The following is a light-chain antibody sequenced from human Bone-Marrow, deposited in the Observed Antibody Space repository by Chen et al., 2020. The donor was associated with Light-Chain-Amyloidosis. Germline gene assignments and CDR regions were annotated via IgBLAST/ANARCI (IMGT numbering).Light chain of an antibody. Sequence: DIVMTKSPHSLAMSLGEWATINCKSSQSVLYSYNNKNYLAWYQQKPGQPLKLLTYWASTRAAGVRDRVSGSGSGTDFTLTISGLQAEDVAVYYCQQYYSTPLTFGGGTKVEIK. V-gene: IGKV4-1*01. CDR1: QSVLYSYNNKNY. CDR3: QQYYSTPLT. J-gene: IGKJ4*01. CDR2: WAS.